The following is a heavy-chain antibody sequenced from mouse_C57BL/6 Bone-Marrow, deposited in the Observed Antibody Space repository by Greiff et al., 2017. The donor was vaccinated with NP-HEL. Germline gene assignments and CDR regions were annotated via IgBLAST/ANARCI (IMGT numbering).Heavy chain of an antibody. CDR3: TCDYEERGYAMDY. J-gene: IGHJ4*01. D-gene: IGHD2-4*01. CDR1: GFNIKDDY. V-gene: IGHV14-4*01. CDR2: IDPENGDT. Sequence: EVKLMESGAELVRPGASVKLSCTASGFNIKDDYMHWVKQRPEQGLEWIGWIDPENGDTEYASKFQGKATITADTSSNTAYLQLSSLTSEDTAVYYCTCDYEERGYAMDYWGQGTSVTVSS.